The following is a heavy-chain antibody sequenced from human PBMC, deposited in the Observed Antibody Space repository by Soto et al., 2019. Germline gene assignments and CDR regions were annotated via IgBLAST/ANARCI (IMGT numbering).Heavy chain of an antibody. CDR3: AKDLLRVLVTDTS. CDR1: GFTFSTYA. J-gene: IGHJ4*02. CDR2: ISSRGDSR. D-gene: IGHD2-21*02. V-gene: IGHV3-23*01. Sequence: EVQLLESGGGLVRPGGSLRLSCAASGFTFSTYAMNWVRQIPGKGLGWVSAISSRGDSRYYADSVKGRFSVSRDNSKNTLYLQMNSLRAEDTAVYFCAKDLLRVLVTDTSWGQGTLVTVSS.